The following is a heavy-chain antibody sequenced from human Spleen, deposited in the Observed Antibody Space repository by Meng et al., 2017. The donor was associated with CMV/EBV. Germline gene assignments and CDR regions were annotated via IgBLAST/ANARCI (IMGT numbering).Heavy chain of an antibody. D-gene: IGHD3-3*01. J-gene: IGHJ4*02. V-gene: IGHV4-39*07. CDR2: ISYSGIT. CDR3: ARDQRAYDFWSGYYY. CDR1: GGSISSSSYY. Sequence: SETLSLTCTVSGGSISSSSYYWGWIRQPPGKGLEWIGSISYSGITNYNPSLKSRVTISVDTSENQFSLKLSSVTAADTAVYFCARDQRAYDFWSGYYYWGQGTLVTVSS.